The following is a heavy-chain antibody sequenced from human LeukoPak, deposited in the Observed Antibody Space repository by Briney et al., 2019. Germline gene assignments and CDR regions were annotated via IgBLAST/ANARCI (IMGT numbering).Heavy chain of an antibody. CDR3: AKDLTAASGEVFQFDY. CDR2: IGGGIGTT. D-gene: IGHD6-13*01. Sequence: GGSLRLSCAASGFTFSNYAMKWVRQAPGKGLEWVSAIGGGIGTTFYADSVKGRFTISRDNSKNKLYLQLRSLRAEDTAVYYCAKDLTAASGEVFQFDYWGQGTRVTVS. J-gene: IGHJ4*02. CDR1: GFTFSNYA. V-gene: IGHV3-23*01.